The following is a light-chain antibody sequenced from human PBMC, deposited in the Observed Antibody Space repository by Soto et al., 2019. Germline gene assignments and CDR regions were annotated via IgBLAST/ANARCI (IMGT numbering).Light chain of an antibody. Sequence: LSASIGDRVTITCQATQDISIFLNWYQQKPGKAPELLIYDATILETGVPSRFSGSGSGTDFTFTISGLQPEDLATYYCQQFHDLPITFGQGTRLEIK. V-gene: IGKV1-33*01. CDR1: QDISIF. J-gene: IGKJ5*01. CDR3: QQFHDLPIT. CDR2: DAT.